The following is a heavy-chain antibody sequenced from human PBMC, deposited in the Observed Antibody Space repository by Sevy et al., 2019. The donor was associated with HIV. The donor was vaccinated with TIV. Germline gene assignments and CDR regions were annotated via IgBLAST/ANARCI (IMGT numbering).Heavy chain of an antibody. CDR3: ARDERYDKPTLPLRYYGMDV. Sequence: GGSPRLSCAASGFTFSSYSMNWVRQAPGKGLEWVSSISSSSSYIYYADSVKGRFTISRDNAKNSLYLQMNSLRAEDTAVYYCARDERYDKPTLPLRYYGMDVWGQGTTVTVSS. CDR1: GFTFSSYS. V-gene: IGHV3-21*01. J-gene: IGHJ6*02. D-gene: IGHD3-22*01. CDR2: ISSSSSYI.